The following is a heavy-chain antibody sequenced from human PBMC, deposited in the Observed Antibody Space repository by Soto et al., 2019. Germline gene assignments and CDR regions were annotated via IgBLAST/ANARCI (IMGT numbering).Heavy chain of an antibody. J-gene: IGHJ3*02. CDR1: GGSFSGYY. Sequence: SETLSLTCAVYGGSFSGYYWSWIRQPPGKGLEWIGEINHSGSTNYNPSLKSRVTISVDTPKNQFSLKLSSVTAADTAVYYCARVVVVAAMAAFDIWGQGTMVTVSS. CDR2: INHSGST. CDR3: ARVVVVAAMAAFDI. V-gene: IGHV4-34*01. D-gene: IGHD2-15*01.